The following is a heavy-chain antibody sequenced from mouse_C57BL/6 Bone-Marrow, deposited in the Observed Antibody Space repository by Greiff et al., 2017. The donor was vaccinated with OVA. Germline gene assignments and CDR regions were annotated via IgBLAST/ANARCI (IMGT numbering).Heavy chain of an antibody. J-gene: IGHJ2*01. D-gene: IGHD2-3*01. CDR1: GFTFSSYG. V-gene: IGHV5-6*02. CDR2: ISSGGSYT. CDR3: ARRWLLDYFDY. Sequence: EVMLVESGGDLVKPGGSLKLSCAASGFTFSSYGMSWVRQTPDKRLEWVATISSGGSYTYYPDSVKGRFTISRDNAKNTLYLQMSSLKSEDTAMYYCARRWLLDYFDYWGQGTTLTASS.